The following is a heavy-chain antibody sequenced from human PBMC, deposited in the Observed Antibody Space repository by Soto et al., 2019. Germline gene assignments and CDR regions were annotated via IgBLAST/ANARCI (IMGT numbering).Heavy chain of an antibody. V-gene: IGHV1-69*12. J-gene: IGHJ6*02. CDR3: ARSGAAADYYYYYGMDV. CDR1: GGTFSSYA. CDR2: IIPIFGTA. D-gene: IGHD6-13*01. Sequence: QVQLVQSGAEVKKPGSSVKVSCKASGGTFSSYAISWVRQAPGQGLEWMGGIIPIFGTANYAQKFQGRVTITADEPTSRAYMELSSLRSEDTAVYYCARSGAAADYYYYYGMDVWGQGTTVTVSS.